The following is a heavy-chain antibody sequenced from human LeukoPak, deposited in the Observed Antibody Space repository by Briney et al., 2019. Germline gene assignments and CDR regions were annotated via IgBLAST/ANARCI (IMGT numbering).Heavy chain of an antibody. J-gene: IGHJ4*02. CDR1: TFTFSTYA. CDR2: ISASGGST. V-gene: IGHV3-23*01. Sequence: GGSLRLSCAASTFTFSTYAMSWVCQAPGKGLQWVSVISASGGSTYYADSVKGRFTLSRDNSKNTLYLQMNSLRAEDTAVYHCAKMGNDFWSGYYSGGYFDFWGQGTLVTVSS. D-gene: IGHD3-3*01. CDR3: AKMGNDFWSGYYSGGYFDF.